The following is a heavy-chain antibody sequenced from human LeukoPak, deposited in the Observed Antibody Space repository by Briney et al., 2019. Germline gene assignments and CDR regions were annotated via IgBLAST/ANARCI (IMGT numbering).Heavy chain of an antibody. CDR3: ARDSHVVATLRHFDY. CDR2: ISAYNGNT. J-gene: IGHJ4*02. V-gene: IGHV1-18*01. Sequence: ASVKVSCKASGYTFTSYGISWVRQAPGQGLEWMGWISAYNGNTNYAQKLQGRVTMTTDTSTSTAYMELRSLRSDDTAVYYCARDSHVVATLRHFDYWGQGTLVTVSS. D-gene: IGHD5-12*01. CDR1: GYTFTSYG.